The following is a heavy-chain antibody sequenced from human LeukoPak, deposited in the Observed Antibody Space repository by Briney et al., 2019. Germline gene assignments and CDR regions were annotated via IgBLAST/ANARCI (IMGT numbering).Heavy chain of an antibody. V-gene: IGHV4-38-2*01. CDR3: ATTQAASDAFDI. D-gene: IGHD2-15*01. Sequence: GSIYHSGSTYYNPSLKSRVTISVDTSKNQFSLKLSSVTAADTAVYYCATTQAASDAFDIWGQGTMVTVSS. CDR2: IYHSGST. J-gene: IGHJ3*02.